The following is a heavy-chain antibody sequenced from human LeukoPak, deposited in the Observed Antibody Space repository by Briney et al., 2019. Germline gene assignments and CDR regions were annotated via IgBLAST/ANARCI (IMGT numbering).Heavy chain of an antibody. V-gene: IGHV3-21*01. Sequence: GGSLRLSCAASGFTFSAYGMGWVRQAPGQGLEWVSGISANGSITFYARSVRGRFTISRDNAKNSLYLQMNSLRAEDTAVYYCARAPDSSVTATLTYYFDYWGQGTLVTVSS. CDR1: GFTFSAYG. D-gene: IGHD2-21*02. CDR2: ISANGSIT. CDR3: ARAPDSSVTATLTYYFDY. J-gene: IGHJ4*02.